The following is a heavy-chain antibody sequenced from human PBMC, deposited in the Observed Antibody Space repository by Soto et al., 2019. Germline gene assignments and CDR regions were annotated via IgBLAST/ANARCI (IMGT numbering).Heavy chain of an antibody. CDR2: LDHQGYS. CDR3: ARVPVTGYFDWVEP. Sequence: PSETLSLTCSVSGAPITSNYWTWIRQPPGKGLEWIGYLDHQGYSNYSPSLRSRVSMSIDTSKNQLSLKVHSVTAADTDVYYCARVPVTGYFDWVEPGGQATLVKVSS. J-gene: IGHJ5*02. V-gene: IGHV4-59*01. D-gene: IGHD3-9*01. CDR1: GAPITSNY.